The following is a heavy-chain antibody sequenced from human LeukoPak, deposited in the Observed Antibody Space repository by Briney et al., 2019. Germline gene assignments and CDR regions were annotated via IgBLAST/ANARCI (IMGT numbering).Heavy chain of an antibody. V-gene: IGHV4-31*03. Sequence: SQTLSLTCTVSGGSISSGGYYWSWLRQHPGKGLEWIGYIYYSGSTYYNPSLKSRVTISVDTSKNQFSLKLSSVTAADTAVYYCARSRGYCSSTSCPNWFDPWGQGTLVTVSS. CDR3: ARSRGYCSSTSCPNWFDP. J-gene: IGHJ5*02. CDR1: GGSISSGGYY. D-gene: IGHD2-2*01. CDR2: IYYSGST.